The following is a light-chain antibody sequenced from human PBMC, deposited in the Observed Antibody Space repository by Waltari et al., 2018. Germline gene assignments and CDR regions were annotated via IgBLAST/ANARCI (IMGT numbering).Light chain of an antibody. Sequence: QSTLTQPPSASRSPGQSLTTSCTGTNVDVGAYAFVPWYQQNPGKAPKLIIYEVNKRPSGVPDRFSGSKSGNTASLTVSGLQDDDEADYYCSSYAGSNNFVFGPGTEVTVL. CDR3: SSYAGSNNFV. CDR2: EVN. V-gene: IGLV2-8*01. J-gene: IGLJ1*01. CDR1: NVDVGAYAF.